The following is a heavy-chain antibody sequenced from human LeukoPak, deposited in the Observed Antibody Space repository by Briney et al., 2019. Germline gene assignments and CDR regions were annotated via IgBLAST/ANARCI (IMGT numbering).Heavy chain of an antibody. CDR1: GGSISSYY. Sequence: ASETLSLTCTVSGGSISSYYWSWIRQPPGKGLEWIGYIYYSGSTNYNPSLKSRATISVDTSKNQFSLKLSSVTAADTAVYYCARGLTYYYDSSGYPGGRDAFDIWGQGTIVTVSS. CDR3: ARGLTYYYDSSGYPGGRDAFDI. V-gene: IGHV4-59*01. D-gene: IGHD3-22*01. CDR2: IYYSGST. J-gene: IGHJ3*02.